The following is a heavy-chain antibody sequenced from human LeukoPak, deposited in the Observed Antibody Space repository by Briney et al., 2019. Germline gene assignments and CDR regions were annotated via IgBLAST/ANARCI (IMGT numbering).Heavy chain of an antibody. CDR3: ARTYSGYDFGSAFFDY. D-gene: IGHD5-12*01. J-gene: IGHJ4*02. CDR2: IYTSGST. V-gene: IGHV4-61*02. CDR1: GGSISSGSYY. Sequence: KASETLSLTCTVSGGSISSGSYYWSWIRQPAGKGLEWIGRIYTSGSTNYNPSLKSRVTISVDTSKNQFSLKLSSVTAADTAVYYCARTYSGYDFGSAFFDYWGQGTLVTVSS.